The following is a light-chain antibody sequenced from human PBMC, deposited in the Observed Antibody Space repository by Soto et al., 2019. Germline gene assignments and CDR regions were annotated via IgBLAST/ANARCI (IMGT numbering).Light chain of an antibody. Sequence: QSALTQPASVSGSPGQSITISCTGTSSDLGAYKYVSWYQQHPGKGPKVVIYEVSNRPLGVSDRFSGSKSGNTASLTISRLQPEDEADYYCSSYTSSSALVFGGGTKLTVL. V-gene: IGLV2-14*01. CDR3: SSYTSSSALV. J-gene: IGLJ2*01. CDR2: EVS. CDR1: SSDLGAYKY.